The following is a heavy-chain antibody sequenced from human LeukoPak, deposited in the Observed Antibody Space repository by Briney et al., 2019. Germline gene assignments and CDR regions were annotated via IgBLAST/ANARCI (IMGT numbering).Heavy chain of an antibody. CDR1: GFTFSSYE. CDR3: ARVSPNTVTTLQYFDY. CDR2: ISSGAATI. V-gene: IGHV3-48*03. J-gene: IGHJ4*02. Sequence: GGSLRLSCAASGFTFSSYEMNWVRQAPGKELEWVSTISSGAATIYYADSVKGRFTISRDNAKNSLFLQMNSLRAEDTAVYYCARVSPNTVTTLQYFDYWGQGTLVTVSS. D-gene: IGHD4-17*01.